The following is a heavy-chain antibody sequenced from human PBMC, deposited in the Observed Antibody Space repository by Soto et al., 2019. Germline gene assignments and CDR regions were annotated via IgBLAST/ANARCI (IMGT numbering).Heavy chain of an antibody. J-gene: IGHJ3*02. CDR1: GYTFTGYY. Sequence: ASVKVSCKASGYTFTGYYMHWVRQAPGQGLEWMGWINPNSGGTNYAQKFQGWVTMTRDTSISTAYMELSSLRSEDTAVYYCATGPFPPAPDVFDIGGQGTMVTVSS. V-gene: IGHV1-2*04. CDR2: INPNSGGT. CDR3: ATGPFPPAPDVFDI.